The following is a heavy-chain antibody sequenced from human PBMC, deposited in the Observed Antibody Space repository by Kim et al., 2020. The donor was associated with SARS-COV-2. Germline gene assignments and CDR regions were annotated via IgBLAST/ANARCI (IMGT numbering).Heavy chain of an antibody. D-gene: IGHD1-26*01. J-gene: IGHJ5*02. CDR2: ISYDGSNK. CDR1: GFTFSSYA. Sequence: GGSLRLSCAASGFTFSSYAMHWVRQAPGKGLESVAVISYDGSNKYYADSLKGRFAISRDNSKNTLYLQMNSLRAEDTAVYFCARPYSGSYYSWFDPWGQGTLVTVSS. CDR3: ARPYSGSYYSWFDP. V-gene: IGHV3-30*09.